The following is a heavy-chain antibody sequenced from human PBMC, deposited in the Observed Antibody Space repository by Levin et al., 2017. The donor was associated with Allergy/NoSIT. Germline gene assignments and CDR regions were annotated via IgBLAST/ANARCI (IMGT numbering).Heavy chain of an antibody. D-gene: IGHD4-17*01. CDR3: AKGRGNDYGDRYYFDY. J-gene: IGHJ4*02. CDR2: ISYDGSNK. V-gene: IGHV3-30*18. Sequence: GESLKISCAASRFTFRSYGMHWVRQAPGKGLEWVAVISYDGSNKNYADSVKGRFTISRDNSKNTLYLQMSSLRPEDTAVYYCAKGRGNDYGDRYYFDYWGQGTLVTVSS. CDR1: RFTFRSYG.